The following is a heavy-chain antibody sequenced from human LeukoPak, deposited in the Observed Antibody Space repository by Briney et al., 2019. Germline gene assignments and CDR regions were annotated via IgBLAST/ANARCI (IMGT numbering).Heavy chain of an antibody. CDR3: ARQEGSSGWYSDY. Sequence: GESLKISCQGSGYSFTNYWIGWVRQMPGKGLEWMGIIYPGDSDTRYSPSFEGQVTISADKSISTAYLQWSSLKASDTAMYYCARQEGSSGWYSDYWGQGTLVTVSS. CDR1: GYSFTNYW. D-gene: IGHD6-19*01. V-gene: IGHV5-51*01. J-gene: IGHJ4*02. CDR2: IYPGDSDT.